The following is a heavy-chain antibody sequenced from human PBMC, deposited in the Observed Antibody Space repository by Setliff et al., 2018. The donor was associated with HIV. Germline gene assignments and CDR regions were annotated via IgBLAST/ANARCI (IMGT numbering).Heavy chain of an antibody. V-gene: IGHV1-2*02. CDR3: ARARRDSYDRGRRSHYYIDV. D-gene: IGHD3-22*01. Sequence: ASVKVSCKASGYTLTDFYIHWVRQAPGQGLEWMGWIAPNSGGTGYAENFQGRVTMTRDTSISTAYMELNNLKFEDTAVYYCARARRDSYDRGRRSHYYIDVWGKGTTVTVSS. CDR1: GYTLTDFY. J-gene: IGHJ6*03. CDR2: IAPNSGGT.